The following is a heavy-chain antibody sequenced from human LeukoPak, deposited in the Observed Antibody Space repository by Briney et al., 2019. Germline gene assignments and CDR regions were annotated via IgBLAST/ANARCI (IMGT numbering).Heavy chain of an antibody. D-gene: IGHD2-21*02. CDR1: GFTFSGSA. V-gene: IGHV3-11*05. CDR3: ARVSEVGGGDFMYYFDY. J-gene: IGHJ4*02. Sequence: KTGGSLRLSCAASGFTFSGSAIHWIRQAPGKGLEWFSYISSSSSYTNYADSVKGRFTISRDNAKNSLYLQMNSLRAEDTAVYYCARVSEVGGGDFMYYFDYWGQGTLVTVSS. CDR2: ISSSSSYT.